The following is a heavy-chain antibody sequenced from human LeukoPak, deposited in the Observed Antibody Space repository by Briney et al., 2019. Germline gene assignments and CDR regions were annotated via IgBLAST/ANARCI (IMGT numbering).Heavy chain of an antibody. CDR3: ARDARIAVAGTSPESFDY. D-gene: IGHD6-19*01. CDR2: ISTGSTYI. Sequence: PGGSLRLSCAASGFTFSSYSMNWVRQAPGKGLEWVSSISTGSTYIYYADSVKGRFTVSRDNAKNSLYLQMNSPRAEDMAVYYCARDARIAVAGTSPESFDYWGQGTLVTVSS. J-gene: IGHJ4*02. V-gene: IGHV3-21*01. CDR1: GFTFSSYS.